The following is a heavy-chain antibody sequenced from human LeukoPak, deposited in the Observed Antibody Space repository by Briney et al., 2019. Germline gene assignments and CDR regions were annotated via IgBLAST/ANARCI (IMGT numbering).Heavy chain of an antibody. CDR2: MYYSGST. CDR1: GGSISSGDYY. D-gene: IGHD3-22*01. CDR3: ARPYYYDSRIDP. J-gene: IGHJ5*02. Sequence: SETLSLTCTVSGGSISSGDYYWSWIRQPPGKGLEWIAYMYYSGSTYYNPSLKSRVTMSADTSKNQLSLKLSSVTAADTAVYYCARPYYYDSRIDPWGQGILITVSS. V-gene: IGHV4-30-4*01.